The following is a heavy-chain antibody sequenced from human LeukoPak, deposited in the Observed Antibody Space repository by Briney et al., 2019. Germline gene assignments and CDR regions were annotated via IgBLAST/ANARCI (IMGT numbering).Heavy chain of an antibody. CDR1: GFTFSSYA. Sequence: LPGRSLRLSCAASGFTFSSYAMHWVRQAPGKGLEWEAVISYDGSNKYYADSVKGRFTISRDNSKNTLYLQMNSLRAEDTAVYYCAREIGTGSYYNVYYYGMDVWGKGTTVTVSS. V-gene: IGHV3-30*04. CDR2: ISYDGSNK. D-gene: IGHD3-10*01. J-gene: IGHJ6*04. CDR3: AREIGTGSYYNVYYYGMDV.